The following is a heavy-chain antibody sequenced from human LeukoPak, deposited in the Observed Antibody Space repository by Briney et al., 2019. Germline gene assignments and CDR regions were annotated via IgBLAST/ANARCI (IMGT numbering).Heavy chain of an antibody. CDR3: GKDGGQYSSGPELDP. Sequence: QPGGSLRLSCAASGIVFSNTAMNWARQSPGRGLEWVSAISGGGERTFYADSVKGRFTISRDNSKNMVYLQMNSLRADDTAIYYCGKDGGQYSSGPELDPRGQGALVTVSS. J-gene: IGHJ5*02. CDR2: ISGGGERT. D-gene: IGHD6-19*01. V-gene: IGHV3-23*01. CDR1: GIVFSNTA.